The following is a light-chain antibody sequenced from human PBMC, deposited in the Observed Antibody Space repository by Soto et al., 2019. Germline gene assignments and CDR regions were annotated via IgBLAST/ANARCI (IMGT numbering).Light chain of an antibody. Sequence: ALTQPASVSGSPGQSITISCTGTSSDVGSYNLVSWYQQHPGKAPKLMIYEGSKRPSGVSNRFSGSKSGNTASLTISGLQAEDEADYYCCSYAGSYVFGTGTKVTVL. J-gene: IGLJ1*01. CDR1: SSDVGSYNL. V-gene: IGLV2-23*01. CDR2: EGS. CDR3: CSYAGSYV.